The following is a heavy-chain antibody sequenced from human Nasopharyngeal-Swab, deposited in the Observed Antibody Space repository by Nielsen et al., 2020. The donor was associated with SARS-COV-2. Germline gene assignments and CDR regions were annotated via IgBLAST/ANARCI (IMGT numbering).Heavy chain of an antibody. J-gene: IGHJ4*02. V-gene: IGHV3-7*01. Sequence: VRQAPGKGLEWVANIKQDGSEKYYVDSVKGRFTISRDNAKNSLYLQMNSLRAADTAVYYCARYSRSSWSSRRDYWGQGTLVTVSS. CDR2: IKQDGSEK. CDR3: ARYSRSSWSSRRDY. D-gene: IGHD6-13*01.